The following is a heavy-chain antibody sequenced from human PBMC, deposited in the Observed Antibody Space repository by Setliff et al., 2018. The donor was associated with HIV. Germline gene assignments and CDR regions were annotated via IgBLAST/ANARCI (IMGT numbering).Heavy chain of an antibody. V-gene: IGHV4-4*02. Sequence: GSLRLSCAASGFTFDRFWMHWVRQPPGKGLEWIGEIYHSGSTNYNPSLKSRVTISVDKSKNQFSLKLSSVTAADTAVYYCARRSGWSLDYWGQGQWSPSPQ. CDR2: IYHSGST. J-gene: IGHJ4*02. CDR1: GFTFDRFW. D-gene: IGHD6-19*01. CDR3: ARRSGWSLDY.